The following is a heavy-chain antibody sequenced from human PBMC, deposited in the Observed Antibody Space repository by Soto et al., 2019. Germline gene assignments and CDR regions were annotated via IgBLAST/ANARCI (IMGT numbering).Heavy chain of an antibody. CDR3: ASPADTAMARGGYYYYGMDV. CDR1: GGRCINHC. J-gene: IGHJ6*02. D-gene: IGHD5-18*01. Sequence: PGQSKRNRNKGSGGRCINHCSVCVRQMPGKGLEWMGIIYPGDSDTRYSPSFQGQVTISADKSISTAYLQWSSLKASDTAVYYCASPADTAMARGGYYYYGMDVWGQGTTVTVSS. V-gene: IGHV5-51*01. CDR2: IYPGDSDT.